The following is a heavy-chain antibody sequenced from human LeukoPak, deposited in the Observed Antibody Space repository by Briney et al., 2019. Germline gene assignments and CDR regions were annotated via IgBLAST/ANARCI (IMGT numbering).Heavy chain of an antibody. Sequence: PGGSLRLSCAASDFTVSNNYMSWVRQAPGKGLEWVSLIYSGGGTYYADSVKGRFTISRGNSKNTLYLQMNSLRAEDTAVYYCARWTTLHFDYWGQGTLVTVSS. D-gene: IGHD4-17*01. J-gene: IGHJ4*02. V-gene: IGHV3-53*01. CDR3: ARWTTLHFDY. CDR2: IYSGGGT. CDR1: DFTVSNNY.